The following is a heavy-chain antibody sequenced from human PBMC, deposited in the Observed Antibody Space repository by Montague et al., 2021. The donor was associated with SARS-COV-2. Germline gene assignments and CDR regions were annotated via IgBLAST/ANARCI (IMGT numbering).Heavy chain of an antibody. CDR3: ARDGADYSFAYYHEMDV. V-gene: IGHV4-4*07. CDR2: PYTSGST. Sequence: SETLSLTCTVSGASVRTYYRCWIRQSDGKKLQCMGRPYTSGSTYYNPSSKSRVTMSLDTSKNLFSLNLSSMSAAATAVYYCARDGADYSFAYYHEMDVWGQGIAVTVSS. D-gene: IGHD5-12*01. CDR1: GASVRTYY. J-gene: IGHJ6*02.